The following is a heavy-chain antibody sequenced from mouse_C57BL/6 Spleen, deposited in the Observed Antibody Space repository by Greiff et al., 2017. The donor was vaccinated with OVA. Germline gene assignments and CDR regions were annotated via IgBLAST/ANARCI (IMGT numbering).Heavy chain of an antibody. D-gene: IGHD3-3*01. CDR1: GFTFSDAW. V-gene: IGHV6-6*01. Sequence: PGGSMKLSCAASGFTFSDAWMDWVRQSPEKGLEWVAEIRNKANNHATYYAESVKGRFTISRDNSKSSVYLQMNSLRAEDTGIYYCTRGAGAPFDYWGQGTTLTVSS. CDR2: IRNKANNHAT. CDR3: TRGAGAPFDY. J-gene: IGHJ2*01.